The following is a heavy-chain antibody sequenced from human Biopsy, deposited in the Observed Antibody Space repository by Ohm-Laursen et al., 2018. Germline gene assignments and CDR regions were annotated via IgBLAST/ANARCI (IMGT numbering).Heavy chain of an antibody. CDR1: GGTFTMFP. D-gene: IGHD3-10*01. CDR3: ESSDGRSGFDY. V-gene: IGHV1-69*13. Sequence: ASVKVSCKASGGTFTMFPISWVRQAPGQGLEWMGAILPFYGTTNFAQKFQGRVTLTADGSTSTAYMELSSLRSEDTGVYYCESSDGRSGFDYWGQGTPVTVSS. J-gene: IGHJ4*02. CDR2: ILPFYGTT.